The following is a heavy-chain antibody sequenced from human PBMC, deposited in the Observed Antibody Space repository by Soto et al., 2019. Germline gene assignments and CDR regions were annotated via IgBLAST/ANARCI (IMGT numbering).Heavy chain of an antibody. CDR1: GGSISIGDYY. CDR2: IYYSGST. D-gene: IGHD2-2*01. Sequence: SETLSLTCTVSGGSISIGDYYWSWIRQPPGKGLEWIGYIYYSGSTYYNPSLKSRVTISVDTSKNQFSLKLSSVTAADTAVYNCASFCISTSCYVRSGYNHYWGQGTLVTVSS. CDR3: ASFCISTSCYVRSGYNHY. V-gene: IGHV4-30-4*02. J-gene: IGHJ4*02.